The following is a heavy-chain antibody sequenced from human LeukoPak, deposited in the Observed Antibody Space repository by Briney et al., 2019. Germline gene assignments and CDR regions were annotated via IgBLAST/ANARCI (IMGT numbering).Heavy chain of an antibody. CDR3: AREAVGSWYGDYYYYVMYV. CDR1: GVSVCSNSAA. Sequence: SQTLSLTRAISGVSVCSNSAAWNWLRQSPSRGFEWLGRTYYRSKWYNDYAVSVKSRITINPDTSKNQSSLQLNSVTPEDTAVYYCAREAVGSWYGDYYYYVMYVWGQGTTVTVSS. D-gene: IGHD6-13*01. CDR2: TYYRSKWYN. V-gene: IGHV6-1*01. J-gene: IGHJ6*02.